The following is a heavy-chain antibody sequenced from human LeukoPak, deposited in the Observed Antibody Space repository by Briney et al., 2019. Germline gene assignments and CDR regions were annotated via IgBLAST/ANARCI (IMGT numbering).Heavy chain of an antibody. Sequence: GGSLRLSCAASGFTFDDYAMHWVRQAPGKGLEWVSGISWNSGSIGYADSVKGRFTISRDNAKNSLYLQMNSLRAEDTALYYCAKSIGNYDFWSGYYLDLDYWGQGTLVTVSS. CDR2: ISWNSGSI. J-gene: IGHJ4*02. D-gene: IGHD3-3*01. CDR3: AKSIGNYDFWSGYYLDLDY. V-gene: IGHV3-9*01. CDR1: GFTFDDYA.